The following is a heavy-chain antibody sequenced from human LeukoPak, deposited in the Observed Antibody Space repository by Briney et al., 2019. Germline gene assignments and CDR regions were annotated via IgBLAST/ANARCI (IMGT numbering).Heavy chain of an antibody. D-gene: IGHD3-3*01. J-gene: IGHJ4*02. CDR2: IYGDGRT. V-gene: IGHV3-53*01. CDR3: ARGRGLGVVSPYFDY. CDR1: GFSVSNNY. Sequence: PGGSLRLSCVVSGFSVSNNYIIWVRQAPGNRLERVSVIYGDGRTSHSASVRGRFTISRDNSKNIVSLQMNNLRAEDTAVYYCARGRGLGVVSPYFDYWGQGTLVTVSS.